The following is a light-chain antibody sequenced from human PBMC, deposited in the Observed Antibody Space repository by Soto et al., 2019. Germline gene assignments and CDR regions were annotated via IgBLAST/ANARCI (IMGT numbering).Light chain of an antibody. Sequence: QSVVTQPPSVSGAPGQRVNFSCTGSSSNIGEDYDVHWYRRLPGTAPKLLIYGYINRPSRVPERFSGSKSGTSASLVITALQAEDEGHYFCQSYDSSLGAVVFGGGTKLTVL. CDR2: GYI. J-gene: IGLJ2*01. CDR1: SSNIGEDYD. V-gene: IGLV1-40*01. CDR3: QSYDSSLGAVV.